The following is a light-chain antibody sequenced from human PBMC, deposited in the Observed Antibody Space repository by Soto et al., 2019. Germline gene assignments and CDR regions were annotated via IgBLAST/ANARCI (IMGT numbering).Light chain of an antibody. Sequence: SYELTQPPSVSVSPGQTARITCFGDALPKQYAGWYQQKPGQAPVLVIFKDTERPSGIPERFSGSASGTEVTLTISEVQTEDEADYYCQSADSSGTFVVFGGGTQLTVL. J-gene: IGLJ2*01. V-gene: IGLV3-25*02. CDR3: QSADSSGTFVV. CDR1: ALPKQY. CDR2: KDT.